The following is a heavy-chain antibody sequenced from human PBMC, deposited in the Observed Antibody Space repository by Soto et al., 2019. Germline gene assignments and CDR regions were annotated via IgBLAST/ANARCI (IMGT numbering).Heavy chain of an antibody. CDR3: ARVRKEVLYNYDSSGYFDY. Sequence: SETLSLTCTVSGGSISSYYWSWIRQPPGKGLEWIGYIYYSGSTNYNPSLKSRVTISVDTSKNQFSLKLSSVTAADTAVYYCARVRKEVLYNYDSSGYFDYWGQGTLVTVSS. D-gene: IGHD3-22*01. V-gene: IGHV4-59*01. CDR2: IYYSGST. CDR1: GGSISSYY. J-gene: IGHJ4*02.